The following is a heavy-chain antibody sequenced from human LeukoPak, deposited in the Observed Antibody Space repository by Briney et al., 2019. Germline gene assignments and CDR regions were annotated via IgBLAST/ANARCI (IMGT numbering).Heavy chain of an antibody. Sequence: GGSLRLSCAASGFTFSSYWMHWVRQAPGKGLVWISRINSDGSSTSYADSVKGRFTISRDNAKNTLYLQMNSLRAEDTAVYYCARDPAADNWFDPWGQGTLVTVSS. V-gene: IGHV3-74*01. CDR3: ARDPAADNWFDP. CDR2: INSDGSST. CDR1: GFTFSSYW. J-gene: IGHJ5*02.